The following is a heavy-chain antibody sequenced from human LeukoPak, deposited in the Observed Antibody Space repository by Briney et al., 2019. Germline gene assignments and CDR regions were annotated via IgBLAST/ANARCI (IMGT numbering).Heavy chain of an antibody. V-gene: IGHV4-34*01. CDR2: INHSGST. CDR3: ARGGLRLGELSSTNFDY. CDR1: GGSFSGYY. D-gene: IGHD3-16*02. J-gene: IGHJ4*02. Sequence: SETLSLTCAVYGGSFSGYYWSWIRQPPGKGLEWIGEINHSGSTNYNPSLKSRVTISVDTSKNQFSLKLSSVTAADTAVYYCARGGLRLGELSSTNFDYWGQGTLVTVSS.